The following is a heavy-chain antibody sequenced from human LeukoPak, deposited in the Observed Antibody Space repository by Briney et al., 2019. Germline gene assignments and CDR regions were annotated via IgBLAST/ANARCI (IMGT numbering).Heavy chain of an antibody. V-gene: IGHV3-7*01. CDR1: GFIFSRHW. Sequence: PGGSLRLSCAASGFIFSRHWMSWVRQAPGKGLEWVANIRQDETDKFYVDSVKGRFTISRDNAKNSLYLQMSNLRAEDTAVYYCVRDRYSVVIPAAGSFDIWGQGIVVTVSS. D-gene: IGHD2-2*01. CDR2: IRQDETDK. CDR3: VRDRYSVVIPAAGSFDI. J-gene: IGHJ3*02.